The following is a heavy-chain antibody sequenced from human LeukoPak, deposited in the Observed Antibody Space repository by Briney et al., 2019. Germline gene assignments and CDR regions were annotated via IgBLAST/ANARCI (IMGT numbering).Heavy chain of an antibody. J-gene: IGHJ5*02. D-gene: IGHD3-10*01. CDR1: GYTFTSYA. CDR2: INAGNGNT. CDR3: ARSYYGSGPWFDP. Sequence: ASVTVSCKASGYTFTSYAMHWVRQAPGQRLEWMGWINAGNGNTKYSQKFQGRVTITRDTSASTAYMELSSLRSEDTAVYYCARSYYGSGPWFDPWGQGTLVTVSS. V-gene: IGHV1-3*01.